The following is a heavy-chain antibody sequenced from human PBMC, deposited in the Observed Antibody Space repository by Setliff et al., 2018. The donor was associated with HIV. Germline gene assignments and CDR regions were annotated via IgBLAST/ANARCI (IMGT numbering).Heavy chain of an antibody. CDR3: ARSRGTQQEEYYFDY. CDR1: GGSISSGGYY. V-gene: IGHV4-61*02. D-gene: IGHD5-12*01. CDR2: IYSSGST. Sequence: SETLSLTCTVSGGSISSGGYYWSWIRQPAGKGLEWIGRIYSSGSTTYSPSLKSRVTILLDPSKNQFSLKLSSVTAADAAVYYCARSRGTQQEEYYFDYWGSGTLVTVSS. J-gene: IGHJ4*02.